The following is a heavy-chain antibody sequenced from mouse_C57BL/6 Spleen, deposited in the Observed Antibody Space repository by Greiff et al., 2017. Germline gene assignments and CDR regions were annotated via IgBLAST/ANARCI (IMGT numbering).Heavy chain of an antibody. V-gene: IGHV5-6*02. CDR1: GFTFSSYG. CDR3: ARSGTTVVAPYYFDY. D-gene: IGHD1-1*01. CDR2: ISSGGSST. J-gene: IGHJ2*01. Sequence: EVMLVESGGDLVKPGGSLKLSCAASGFTFSSYGMSWVRQTPDKRLEWVATISSGGSSTYYPASVKGRFTSSRDNAKNTLYLQMSSLKSVDTAMYYCARSGTTVVAPYYFDYWGQGTTLTVSS.